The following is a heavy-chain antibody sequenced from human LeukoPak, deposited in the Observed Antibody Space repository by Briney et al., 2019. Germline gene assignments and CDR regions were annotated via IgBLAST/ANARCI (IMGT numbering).Heavy chain of an antibody. Sequence: GGSLRLSCAASGFTFSNYWMHWVRQAPGKGLVWVSRINSDGINTSYADSVKGRFTISRDNAKNTLDLQMNSLRAEDTAVYYCARDLGQYYDTSDNWFDPWGQGTLVTVSS. D-gene: IGHD3-22*01. V-gene: IGHV3-74*01. CDR3: ARDLGQYYDTSDNWFDP. CDR1: GFTFSNYW. J-gene: IGHJ5*02. CDR2: INSDGINT.